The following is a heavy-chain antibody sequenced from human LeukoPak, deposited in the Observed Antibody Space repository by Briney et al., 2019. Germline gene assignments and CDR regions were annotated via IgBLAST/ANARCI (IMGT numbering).Heavy chain of an antibody. Sequence: GGSLRLSCATSGFTFSNYWMTWVRQAPGRWPERVADIKGDGSDQYYADSVKGRFTISRDNAKSSLYLQMNSLRVEDTAMYYCARDGASFDYWGLGTLVTVSS. V-gene: IGHV3-7*01. J-gene: IGHJ4*02. CDR3: ARDGASFDY. CDR1: GFTFSNYW. CDR2: IKGDGSDQ.